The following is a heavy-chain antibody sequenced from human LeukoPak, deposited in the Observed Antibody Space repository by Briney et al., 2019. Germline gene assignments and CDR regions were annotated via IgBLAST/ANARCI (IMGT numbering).Heavy chain of an antibody. D-gene: IGHD2-2*01. Sequence: GGSLRLSCAASGFTFSSYSMNWVRQAPGKGLEWVSSISSSSSYIYYADSVKGRFTISRDNAKNSLYLQMNSLRAEDTAVYYCARGGIPAAMSLGYWGQGTLVTVSS. J-gene: IGHJ4*02. CDR3: ARGGIPAAMSLGY. CDR2: ISSSSSYI. V-gene: IGHV3-21*01. CDR1: GFTFSSYS.